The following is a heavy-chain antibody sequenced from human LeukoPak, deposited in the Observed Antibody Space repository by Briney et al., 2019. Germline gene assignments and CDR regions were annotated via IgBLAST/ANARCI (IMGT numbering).Heavy chain of an antibody. CDR2: ISGYNRNT. CDR3: ARVGFTIVRGAHDY. J-gene: IGHJ4*02. Sequence: ASVKVSCKASGYTFTSYGISWVRQAPGQGLEWMGWISGYNRNTKYAQKFQGRVTMTTETSTSTAYMELRSLRSDDTALYFCARVGFTIVRGAHDYWGQGTLITVSS. V-gene: IGHV1-18*01. D-gene: IGHD3-10*01. CDR1: GYTFTSYG.